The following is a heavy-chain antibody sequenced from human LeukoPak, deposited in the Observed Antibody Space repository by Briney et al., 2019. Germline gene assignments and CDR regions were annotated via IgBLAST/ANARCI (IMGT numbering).Heavy chain of an antibody. J-gene: IGHJ4*02. CDR2: ISGDGGST. D-gene: IGHD3-10*01. Sequence: GGSLRLSCAASGFTFDDYAMHWVRQAPGKGLEWVSLISGDGGSTYYADPVKGRFTISRDNSKNSLYLQMNSLRTEDTALYYCAKDIGGYYGSGSFDYWGQGTLVTVSS. V-gene: IGHV3-43*02. CDR1: GFTFDDYA. CDR3: AKDIGGYYGSGSFDY.